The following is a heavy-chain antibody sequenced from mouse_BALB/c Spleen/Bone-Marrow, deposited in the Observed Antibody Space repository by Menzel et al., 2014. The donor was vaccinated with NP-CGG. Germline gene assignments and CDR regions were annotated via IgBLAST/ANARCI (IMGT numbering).Heavy chain of an antibody. CDR2: ISSGSSTI. J-gene: IGHJ3*01. V-gene: IGHV5-17*02. Sequence: VESGGGLVQPGGSRKLSCAAPGFTFSSFGMHWVRQAPEKGLEWVAYISSGSSTIYYADAVKGRFTISRDNPKNTLFLQMTSLRSEDTAMYYCAREYGNCWFAYWGQGTLVTVSA. CDR3: AREYGNCWFAY. D-gene: IGHD2-10*02. CDR1: GFTFSSFG.